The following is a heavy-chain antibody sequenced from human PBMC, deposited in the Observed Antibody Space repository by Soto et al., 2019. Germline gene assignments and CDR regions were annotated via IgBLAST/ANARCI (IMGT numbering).Heavy chain of an antibody. CDR3: ARQGRAGNWFDP. J-gene: IGHJ5*02. CDR2: IYHSGST. Sequence: PSETLSLTCAVSGGSISSGGYSWSWIRQPPGKGLEWIGYIYHSGSTYYNPSLKSRVTISVDRSKNQFSLKLSSVTAADTAVYYCARQGRAGNWFDPWGQGTLVTAPQ. CDR1: GGSISSGGYS. V-gene: IGHV4-30-2*01.